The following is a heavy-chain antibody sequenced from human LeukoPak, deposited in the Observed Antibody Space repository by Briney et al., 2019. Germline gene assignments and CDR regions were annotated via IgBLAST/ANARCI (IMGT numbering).Heavy chain of an antibody. V-gene: IGHV4-34*01. D-gene: IGHD4-11*01. CDR1: GGSFSGYY. J-gene: IGHJ5*02. Sequence: SETLSLTCAVYGGSFSGYYWSWLRQPPGKGLEWIGEINHSGSTNYNPSLKSRVTISVDTSKNQFSLKLSSVTAADTAVYYCARRYSNYGGNWFDPWGQGTLVTVSS. CDR2: INHSGST. CDR3: ARRYSNYGGNWFDP.